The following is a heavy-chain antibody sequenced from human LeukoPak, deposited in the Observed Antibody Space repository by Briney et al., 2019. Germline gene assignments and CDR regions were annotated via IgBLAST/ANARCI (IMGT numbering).Heavy chain of an antibody. CDR3: ARGHGIFGVIDY. J-gene: IGHJ4*02. CDR1: GFTFSSYS. Sequence: GGSLRLSCAASGFTFSSYSMNWVRQAPGKGLEWVSSISSSSSYICYADSVKGRFTISRDNAKNSLYLQMNSLRAEDMAVYYCARGHGIFGVIDYWGQGTLVTVSS. V-gene: IGHV3-21*01. CDR2: ISSSSSYI. D-gene: IGHD3-3*01.